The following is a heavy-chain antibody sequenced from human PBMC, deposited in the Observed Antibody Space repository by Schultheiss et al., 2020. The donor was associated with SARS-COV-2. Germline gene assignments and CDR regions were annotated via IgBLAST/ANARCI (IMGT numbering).Heavy chain of an antibody. J-gene: IGHJ4*02. V-gene: IGHV4-34*01. Sequence: SETLSLTCAVYGGSFSDYYWSWIRQPPGKGLEWIGKINHSGSTNYNPSLKSRVTISVDTSKNQFSLKLSSVTAADTAVYYCARGSHDFWSVINPHPYYFDYLGQGTLVTVAS. D-gene: IGHD3-3*01. CDR3: ARGSHDFWSVINPHPYYFDY. CDR2: INHSGST. CDR1: GGSFSDYY.